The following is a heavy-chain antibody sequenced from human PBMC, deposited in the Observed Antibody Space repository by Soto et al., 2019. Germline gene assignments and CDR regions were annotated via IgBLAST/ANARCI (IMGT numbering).Heavy chain of an antibody. V-gene: IGHV3-23*01. Sequence: PGGSLRLSCAASGFSFSSYALSWVRQAPGKGLEWVSAIRGRGGSTYYADSVKGQFTISRDNSKNSLYLQMNSLRAEDTAVYYCAKEGGYCSSTSCAHFVYWGQGTLVTVSS. D-gene: IGHD2-2*01. CDR1: GFSFSSYA. CDR3: AKEGGYCSSTSCAHFVY. CDR2: IRGRGGST. J-gene: IGHJ4*02.